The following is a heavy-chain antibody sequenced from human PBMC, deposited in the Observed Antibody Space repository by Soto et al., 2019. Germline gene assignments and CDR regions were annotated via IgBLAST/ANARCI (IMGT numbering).Heavy chain of an antibody. CDR2: IYYSGST. Sequence: SETLSLTCTVSGGSISSSSYYWGWIRQPPGKGLEWIGSIYYSGSTYYNPSLKSRVTISVDTSKNQFSLKLSSVTAADTAVYYCARLTGEYYYYMDVWGQGTTVTVSS. CDR3: ARLTGEYYYYMDV. J-gene: IGHJ6*03. V-gene: IGHV4-39*01. CDR1: GGSISSSSYY.